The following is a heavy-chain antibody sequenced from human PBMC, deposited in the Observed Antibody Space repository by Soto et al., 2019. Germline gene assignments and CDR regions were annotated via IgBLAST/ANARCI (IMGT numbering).Heavy chain of an antibody. CDR2: INPNSGGT. D-gene: IGHD3-9*01. V-gene: IGHV1-2*04. CDR1: GYTFTGYY. CDR3: ARELGYDILTGYYNRPYAFDI. J-gene: IGHJ3*02. Sequence: ASVKVSCKASGYTFTGYYMHWVRQAPGQGLEWMGWINPNSGGTNYAQKFQGWVTMTRDTSISTAYMELSRLRSDDTAVYYCARELGYDILTGYYNRPYAFDIRGQGTMVTVS.